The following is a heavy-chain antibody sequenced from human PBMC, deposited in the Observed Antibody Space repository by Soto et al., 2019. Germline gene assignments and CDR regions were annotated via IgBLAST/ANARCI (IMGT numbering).Heavy chain of an antibody. V-gene: IGHV1-69*06. CDR2: IIPIFGTA. CDR1: GGTFSSYA. Sequence: QVQLVQSGAEVKKPGSSVKVSCKASGGTFSSYAISWVRQAPGQGLEWMGGIIPIFGTANYARKFQGRVTITADKSTSTAYMELSSLRSEDTAVYYCARHYGDYHWVRYYYYYGMDVWGQGTTVTVSS. D-gene: IGHD4-17*01. CDR3: ARHYGDYHWVRYYYYYGMDV. J-gene: IGHJ6*02.